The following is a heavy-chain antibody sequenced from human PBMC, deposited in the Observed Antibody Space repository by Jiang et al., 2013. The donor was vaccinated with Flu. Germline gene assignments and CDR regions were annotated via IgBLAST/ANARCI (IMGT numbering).Heavy chain of an antibody. Sequence: LKPSETLSLTCAVYGGSFSGYYWSWIRQPPGKGLEWIGEINHSGSTNYNPSLKSRVTISVDTSKNQFSLKLSSVTAADTAVYYCARTSNAQSPSDYWGQGTLVTVSS. CDR2: INHSGST. CDR1: GGSFSGYY. J-gene: IGHJ4*02. CDR3: ARTSNAQSPSDY. V-gene: IGHV4-34*01.